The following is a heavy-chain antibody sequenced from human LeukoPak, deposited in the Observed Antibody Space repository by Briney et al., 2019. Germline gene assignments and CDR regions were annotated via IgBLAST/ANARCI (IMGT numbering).Heavy chain of an antibody. J-gene: IGHJ5*02. V-gene: IGHV3-11*04. CDR1: GFTFSDYY. CDR2: ISSRGDTI. CDR3: ARTAGPQLWLT. Sequence: PGGSLRLSCAASGFTFSDYYMSWIRQAPGKGLEWVSYISSRGDTIYYTDSVKGRFTISRDNAKNSLYLQMNSLRAEDTAVYYCARTAGPQLWLTWGQGTLVTVSS. D-gene: IGHD5-18*01.